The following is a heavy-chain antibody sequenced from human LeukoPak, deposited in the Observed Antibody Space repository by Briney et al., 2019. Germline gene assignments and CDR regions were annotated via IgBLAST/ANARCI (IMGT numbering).Heavy chain of an antibody. V-gene: IGHV3-30-3*01. D-gene: IGHD2-15*01. CDR2: ISNDGSIK. CDR1: GVTFSSYA. CDR3: ARDRSGGGYDY. Sequence: PGGSLRLSCTAASGVTFSSYAMHWVRQAPGKGLEWVTIISNDGSIKYYADSVKGRFTISRDNSKNTLYLQMNSLRAEDTAVYYCARDRSGGGYDYWGEGTLVTVSS. J-gene: IGHJ4*02.